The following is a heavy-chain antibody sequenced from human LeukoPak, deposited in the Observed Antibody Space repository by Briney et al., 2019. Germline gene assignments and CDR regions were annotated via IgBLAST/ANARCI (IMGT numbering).Heavy chain of an antibody. V-gene: IGHV3-23*01. J-gene: IGHJ4*02. D-gene: IGHD5-24*01. CDR2: ISGSGGST. CDR3: ARDSMAINYFDY. CDR1: GFTFSSYA. Sequence: GGSLRLSCAASGFTFSSYAMSWVRQAPGKGLEWVSAISGSGGSTYYADSVKGRFTISRDNSKNTLYLQMNSLRAEDTAVYYCARDSMAINYFDYWGQGTLVTVSS.